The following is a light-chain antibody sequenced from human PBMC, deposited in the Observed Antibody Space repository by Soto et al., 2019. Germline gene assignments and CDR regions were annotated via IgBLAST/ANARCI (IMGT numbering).Light chain of an antibody. CDR3: QQRSSWPFT. CDR2: GAS. J-gene: IGKJ3*01. CDR1: QSVSSSY. V-gene: IGKV3D-20*02. Sequence: EIVLTQSPGTLSLSPGERATLSCRASQSVSSSYLGWYQQTPGQAPRLLIYGASSRATGIPDRFSGSGSGTDFTLTISSLEPEDFAVYYCQQRSSWPFTFGPGTKVDIK.